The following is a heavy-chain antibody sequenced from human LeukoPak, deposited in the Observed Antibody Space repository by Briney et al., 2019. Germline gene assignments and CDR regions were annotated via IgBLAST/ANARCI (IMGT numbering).Heavy chain of an antibody. D-gene: IGHD4-17*01. V-gene: IGHV3-23*01. CDR3: AKDLSSDYLSDY. J-gene: IGHJ4*02. CDR2: ISGGGGST. CDR1: GFTFSSYA. Sequence: GGSLRLSCAASGFTFSSYAMSWVRQAPGKGLEWVSAISGGGGSTYYADSVKGRFTISRDNSKNTLYLQMNSLRAEDTAVYYCAKDLSSDYLSDYWGQGTLVTVSS.